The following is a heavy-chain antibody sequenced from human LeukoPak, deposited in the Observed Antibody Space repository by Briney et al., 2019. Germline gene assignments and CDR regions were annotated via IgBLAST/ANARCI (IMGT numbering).Heavy chain of an antibody. Sequence: PSETLSLTCTVSGGSVSSGSYYWSWIRQPPGKGLEWVGYIYYSESTNYNPSLKSRVTISVDTSKNQFSLKLSSVTAADTAVYYCARGPYSSGWYFDYWGQGTLVTVSS. J-gene: IGHJ4*02. CDR2: IYYSEST. D-gene: IGHD6-19*01. CDR1: GGSVSSGSYY. CDR3: ARGPYSSGWYFDY. V-gene: IGHV4-61*01.